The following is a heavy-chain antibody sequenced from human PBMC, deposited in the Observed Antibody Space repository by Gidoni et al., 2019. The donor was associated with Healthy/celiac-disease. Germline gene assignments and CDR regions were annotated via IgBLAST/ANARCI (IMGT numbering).Heavy chain of an antibody. CDR1: GFTFSDYY. J-gene: IGHJ4*02. CDR3: ARVYFSVGFGSPSRMSDVGVGDY. Sequence: QVQLVESGGGLVKPGGSLRLSCAASGFTFSDYYMSWIRPAPGKGLEWVSYISSSSSYTNYADSVKGRFTISRDNAKNSLYLQMNSLRAEDTAVYYCARVYFSVGFGSPSRMSDVGVGDYWGQGTLVTVSS. V-gene: IGHV3-11*06. CDR2: ISSSSSYT. D-gene: IGHD3-10*01.